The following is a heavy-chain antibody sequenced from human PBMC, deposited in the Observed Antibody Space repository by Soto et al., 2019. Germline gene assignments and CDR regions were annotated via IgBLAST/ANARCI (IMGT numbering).Heavy chain of an antibody. J-gene: IGHJ5*02. V-gene: IGHV1-3*01. D-gene: IGHD3-22*01. CDR1: GYTFTSYA. CDR3: ARDVSGVYYDSSGTNWFDP. Sequence: ASVKVSCKASGYTFTSYAMHWVRQAPGQRLEWMGWINAGNGNTKYSQKFQGRVTITRDTSASTAYMELSSLRSEDTAVYYCARDVSGVYYDSSGTNWFDPWGQGTLVTVSS. CDR2: INAGNGNT.